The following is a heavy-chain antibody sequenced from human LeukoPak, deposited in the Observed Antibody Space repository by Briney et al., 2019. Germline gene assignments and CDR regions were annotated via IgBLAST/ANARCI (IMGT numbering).Heavy chain of an antibody. CDR2: VDSSGTT. CDR1: GGSIRSGSYF. D-gene: IGHD1-1*01. J-gene: IGHJ5*02. Sequence: SETLSLTCTVSGGSIRSGSYFWTWIRQPAGKALEWIGRVDSSGTTNYNPSLKSRVTISVDTSKNQFSLKLSSVTAADTAVYYCARGDWQYINNWSNWFDPWGQGTLVTVSS. V-gene: IGHV4-61*02. CDR3: ARGDWQYINNWSNWFDP.